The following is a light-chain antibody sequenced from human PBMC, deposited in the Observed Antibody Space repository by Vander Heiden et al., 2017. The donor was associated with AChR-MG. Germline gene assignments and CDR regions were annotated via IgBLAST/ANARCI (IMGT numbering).Light chain of an antibody. Sequence: QSALTQPASVSGSPGQSLTISCTGASSDVGSYNLVSWDQQYPGKAPKLMIFEVTKRPSGFAKRFSGSKSGNTASLTISGRQAEDEAVYHCCSSSSNNTVVFGGGTKLTVL. V-gene: IGLV2-23*02. J-gene: IGLJ2*01. CDR2: EVT. CDR3: CSSSSNNTVV. CDR1: SSDVGSYNL.